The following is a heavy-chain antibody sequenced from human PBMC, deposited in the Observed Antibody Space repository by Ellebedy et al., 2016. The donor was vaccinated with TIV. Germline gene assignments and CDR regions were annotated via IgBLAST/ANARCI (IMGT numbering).Heavy chain of an antibody. J-gene: IGHJ3*02. D-gene: IGHD3-22*01. CDR2: ISGSGGDT. CDR3: AKGVGISITLMTGAFDI. CDR1: GFTFSSYA. V-gene: IGHV3-23*01. Sequence: GESLKISCAASGFTFSSYALSWVRQAPGKGLEWVSGISGSGGDTYYADSVKGRFTISRDNPRNTLYLQLNSLRAEDTAVYYCAKGVGISITLMTGAFDIWGQGTMVTVSS.